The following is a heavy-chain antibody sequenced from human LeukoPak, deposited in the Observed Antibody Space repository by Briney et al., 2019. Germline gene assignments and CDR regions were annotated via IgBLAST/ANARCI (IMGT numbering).Heavy chain of an antibody. CDR2: ISAYNGNT. J-gene: IGHJ4*02. CDR1: GYTFTSYG. V-gene: IGHV1-18*01. CDR3: ARVLFPYYDILTGYRLFDY. D-gene: IGHD3-9*01. Sequence: ASVKVSCKASGYTFTSYGISWVRQAPGQGLEWMGWISAYNGNTNYAQKLQGRVTMTTDTSTSTAYMELRSLRSDDTAVYYCARVLFPYYDILTGYRLFDYWGQGTLVTVSS.